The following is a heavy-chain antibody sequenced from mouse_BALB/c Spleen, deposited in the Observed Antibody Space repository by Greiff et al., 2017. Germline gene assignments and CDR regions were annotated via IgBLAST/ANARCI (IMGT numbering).Heavy chain of an antibody. CDR2: ISYSGST. CDR3: ARSTPLFDY. Sequence: EVKLVESGPGLVKPSQSLSLTCTVTGYSITSDYAWNWIRQFPGNKLEWMGYISYSGSTSYNPSLKSRISITRDTSKNQFFLQLNSVTTEDTATYYCARSTPLFDYWGQGTTLTVSS. J-gene: IGHJ2*01. V-gene: IGHV3-2*02. D-gene: IGHD5-1*01. CDR1: GYSITSDYA.